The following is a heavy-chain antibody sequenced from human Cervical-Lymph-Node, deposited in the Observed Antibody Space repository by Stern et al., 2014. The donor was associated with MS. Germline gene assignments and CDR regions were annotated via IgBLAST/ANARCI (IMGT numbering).Heavy chain of an antibody. CDR2: INPNSDDT. Sequence: VQLVESGAEVRKPGASVKVSCKASGYTFNAYYINWVRQAPGQGLEWMGRINPNSDDTDYAQKFQGRVTMTRDSSISTAYMEVSTLGSDDTAVYYCAIANYGETDYWGQGTLVTVSS. J-gene: IGHJ4*02. CDR1: GYTFNAYY. V-gene: IGHV1-2*06. D-gene: IGHD4-17*01. CDR3: AIANYGETDY.